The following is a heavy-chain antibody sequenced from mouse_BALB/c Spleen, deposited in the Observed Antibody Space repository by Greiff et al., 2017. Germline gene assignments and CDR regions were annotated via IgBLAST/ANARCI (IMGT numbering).Heavy chain of an antibody. CDR3: ARNKYGNYVPFDY. CDR1: GYTFTSYW. CDR2: IDPSDSET. V-gene: IGHV1-69*02. D-gene: IGHD2-10*02. Sequence: QVQLQQPGAELVKPGAPVKLSCKASGYTFTSYWMNWVKQRPGRGLEWIGRIDPSDSETHYNQKFKDKATLTVDKSSSTAYIQLSSLTSEDSAVYYGARNKYGNYVPFDYWGQGTTLTVSS. J-gene: IGHJ2*01.